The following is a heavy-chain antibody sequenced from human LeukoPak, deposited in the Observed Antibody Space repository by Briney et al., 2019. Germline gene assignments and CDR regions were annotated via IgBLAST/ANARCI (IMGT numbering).Heavy chain of an antibody. CDR2: ISGSGGST. J-gene: IGHJ4*02. V-gene: IGHV3-23*01. CDR1: GFTFSSYA. CDR3: ASSSSGYYRFDY. D-gene: IGHD3-22*01. Sequence: GGSLRLSCAASGFTFSSYAMSWVRQAPGKGLEWVSAISGSGGSTYYADSVKGRFTISRDNSKNTLYLQMNSLRAEDTAVYYCASSSSGYYRFDYWGQGTLVTVSS.